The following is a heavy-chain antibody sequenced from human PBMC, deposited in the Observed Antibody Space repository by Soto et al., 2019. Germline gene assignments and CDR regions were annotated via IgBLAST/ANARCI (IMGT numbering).Heavy chain of an antibody. V-gene: IGHV3-74*01. J-gene: IGHJ3*02. D-gene: IGHD2-15*01. CDR3: AKGDCSGGSCYFSAFDI. CDR1: GFTFSSYW. Sequence: EVQLVESGGGLVQPGESLRLSCAASGFTFSSYWMHWVRQAPGKGLVWVSRINSDGTSTSYAGSVKGRFTISRDNAKNTLFLQVGSLRAEDTAVYYCAKGDCSGGSCYFSAFDIWGQGTMVTVSS. CDR2: INSDGTST.